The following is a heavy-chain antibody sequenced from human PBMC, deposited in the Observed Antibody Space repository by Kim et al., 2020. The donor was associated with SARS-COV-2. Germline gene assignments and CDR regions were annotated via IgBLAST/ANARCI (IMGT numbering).Heavy chain of an antibody. CDR1: GFIFHTYA. CDR2: ISSNGFDT. CDR3: AREGRHCSGTACYVFDY. D-gene: IGHD2-2*01. J-gene: IGHJ4*02. Sequence: GGSLRLSCAASGFIFHTYAMHWARQTPGKGLEYVSAISSNGFDTYYADSVRGRFTISRDNSKNTLFLQMGSLRHEDMGVYYCAREGRHCSGTACYVFDYWGQGTLVTVSS. V-gene: IGHV3-64*02.